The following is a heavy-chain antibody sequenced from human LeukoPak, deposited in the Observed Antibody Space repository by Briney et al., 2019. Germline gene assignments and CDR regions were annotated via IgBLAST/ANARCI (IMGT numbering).Heavy chain of an antibody. CDR1: GFTFSSYA. Sequence: RGSLRLSCAASGFTFSSYAMSWVRQAPGKGLEWVSIIYGHGDTTYYADSAKGRFTISRDNSKNTVWLQMNSLRVEDTAIYYCAKDSVPDGYNSIDYWGQGTLVTVSS. D-gene: IGHD5-24*01. J-gene: IGHJ4*02. CDR3: AKDSVPDGYNSIDY. V-gene: IGHV3-23*01. CDR2: IYGHGDTT.